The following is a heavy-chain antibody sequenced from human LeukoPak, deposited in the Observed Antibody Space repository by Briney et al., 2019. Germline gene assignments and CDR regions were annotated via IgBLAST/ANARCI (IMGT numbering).Heavy chain of an antibody. J-gene: IGHJ4*02. V-gene: IGHV4-4*02. CDR3: ARGEERGSGTVHFDY. D-gene: IGHD3-10*01. Sequence: SGTLSLTCAVSGGSISNNNWWSWVRQPPGMGLERTGEIYHGGSTNYNPSLKSRVTMSVDRSKNQFSLKLSSVTAADTAVYYCARGEERGSGTVHFDYWGQGTLVTVSS. CDR2: IYHGGST. CDR1: GGSISNNNW.